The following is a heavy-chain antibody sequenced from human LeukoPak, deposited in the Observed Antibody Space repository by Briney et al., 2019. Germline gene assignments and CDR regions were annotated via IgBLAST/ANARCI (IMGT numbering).Heavy chain of an antibody. CDR1: GGSISSGSYY. CDR3: ARERTAREWQTFDY. D-gene: IGHD3-3*01. CDR2: IYTSGSA. J-gene: IGHJ4*02. Sequence: SENLSLTCTVSGGSISSGSYYWSWIRQPAGKGLEWIGRIYTSGSANYNPSLKSRVTISVDTSKNQFSLKLSSVTAADTAVYYCARERTAREWQTFDYWGQGTLVTVSS. V-gene: IGHV4-61*02.